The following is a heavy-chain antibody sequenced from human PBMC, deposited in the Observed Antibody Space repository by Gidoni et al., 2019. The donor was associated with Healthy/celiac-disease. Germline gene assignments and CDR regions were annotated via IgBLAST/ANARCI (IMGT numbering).Heavy chain of an antibody. V-gene: IGHV4-59*01. CDR2: IYYSGST. J-gene: IGHJ4*02. D-gene: IGHD3-22*01. CDR3: ARSKEYYYDSSGYYY. CDR1: GGSLSIYY. Sequence: QVQLQESGPGLVKPSETLSLTCPVPGGSLSIYYWSWIRQPPGKGLEWIGYIYYSGSTNYNPSLKSRVTISVDTSKNQFSLKLSSVTAADTAVYYCARSKEYYYDSSGYYYWGQGTLVTVSA.